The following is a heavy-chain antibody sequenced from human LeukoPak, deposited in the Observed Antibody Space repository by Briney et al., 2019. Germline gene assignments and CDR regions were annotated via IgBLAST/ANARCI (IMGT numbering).Heavy chain of an antibody. Sequence: ASVKVSCKVSGYTLTELSMHWVRQATGQGLEWMGWMNPNSGNTGYAQKFQGRVTITRNTSISTAYMELSSLRSEDTAVYYCARASFFYDSSGYYDYYYYYMDVWGKGTTVTVSS. CDR2: MNPNSGNT. D-gene: IGHD3-22*01. J-gene: IGHJ6*03. CDR1: GYTLTELS. CDR3: ARASFFYDSSGYYDYYYYYMDV. V-gene: IGHV1-8*03.